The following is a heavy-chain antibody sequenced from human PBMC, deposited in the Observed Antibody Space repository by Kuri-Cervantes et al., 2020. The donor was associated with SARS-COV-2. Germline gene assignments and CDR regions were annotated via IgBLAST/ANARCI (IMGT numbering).Heavy chain of an antibody. CDR3: AKIAGLLYGYYYGMDV. J-gene: IGHJ6*02. D-gene: IGHD3-3*01. Sequence: GESLKISCAASGFTFSSYDMHWVRQATGKGLEWVSAIGTAGDPYYPGSVKGRFTISRDNSKNTLYLQMNSLRAEDTAVYYCAKIAGLLYGYYYGMDVWGQGTTVTVSS. CDR1: GFTFSSYD. CDR2: IGTAGDP. V-gene: IGHV3-13*05.